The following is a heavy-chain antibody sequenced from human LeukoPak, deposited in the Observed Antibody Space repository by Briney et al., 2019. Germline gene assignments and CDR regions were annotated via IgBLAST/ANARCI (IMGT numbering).Heavy chain of an antibody. D-gene: IGHD3-10*01. CDR1: GFTVSSNY. CDR2: IYSGGST. Sequence: PGGSLRLSCAASGFTVSSNYMSWVRQAPGKGLEWVSVIYSGGSTYYADSVKGRFTISRDNSKNTLYLQMNTLRAEDTAVYYCARLSYYYASGSYSSVDVWGQGTTVTVS. V-gene: IGHV3-53*01. J-gene: IGHJ6*02. CDR3: ARLSYYYASGSYSSVDV.